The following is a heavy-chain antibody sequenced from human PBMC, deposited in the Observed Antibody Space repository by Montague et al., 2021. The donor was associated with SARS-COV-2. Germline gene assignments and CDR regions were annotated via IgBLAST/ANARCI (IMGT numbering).Heavy chain of an antibody. CDR1: GFTFSSYA. CDR2: ISYDGSNK. CDR3: ANDVGALLGLGSYQGY. J-gene: IGHJ4*02. Sequence: SLRLSCAVSGFTFSSYAMHWVRQAPGKGLEWVAVISYDGSNKYYADSVKGRFTISRDNSKNTLYLQMNSLRAEDTAVYYCANDVGALLGLGSYQGYWGQGTLVTVSS. D-gene: IGHD3-16*02. V-gene: IGHV3-30-3*02.